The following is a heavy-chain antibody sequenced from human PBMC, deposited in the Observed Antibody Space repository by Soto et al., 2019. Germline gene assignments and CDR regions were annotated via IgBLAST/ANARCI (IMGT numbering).Heavy chain of an antibody. Sequence: PGGSLRLSCATSGFTFSTYAMHWVRQAPGKGLEYASAISSNGRSTYYANSVKGRFTISRDNSKNTLYLQMDSLRAEDMAVYYCARDRCTNGVCYAPSDYWGQGTLVTVSS. V-gene: IGHV3-64*01. CDR3: ARDRCTNGVCYAPSDY. D-gene: IGHD2-8*01. CDR1: GFTFSTYA. CDR2: ISSNGRST. J-gene: IGHJ4*02.